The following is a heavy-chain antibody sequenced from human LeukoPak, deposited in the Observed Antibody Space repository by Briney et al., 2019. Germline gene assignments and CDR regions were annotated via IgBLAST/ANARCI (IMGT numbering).Heavy chain of an antibody. CDR1: GGSFSGYY. J-gene: IGHJ3*02. CDR3: ARGTEPDTAMTKAFDI. D-gene: IGHD5-18*01. Sequence: PSETLSLTCAVYGGSFSGYYWSWIRQPPGKGLEWIGEINHSGSTNYNPSLKSRVTISVDTSKNQFSLKLSSVTAADTAVYYCARGTEPDTAMTKAFDIWGQGTMVTVSS. CDR2: INHSGST. V-gene: IGHV4-34*01.